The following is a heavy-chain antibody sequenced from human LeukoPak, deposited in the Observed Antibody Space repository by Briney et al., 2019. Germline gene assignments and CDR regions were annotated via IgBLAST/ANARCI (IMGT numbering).Heavy chain of an antibody. V-gene: IGHV1-24*01. CDR2: FGPEDGET. CDR3: ATPDSSGYYFGRVFDY. CDR1: GYTLTELS. Sequence: ASVKVSCKVSGYTLTELSMHWVRQAPGKGLEWMGGFGPEDGETIYAQKFQGRVTMTEDTSTDTAYMELSSLRSEDTAVYYCATPDSSGYYFGRVFDYWGQGTLVTVSS. D-gene: IGHD3-22*01. J-gene: IGHJ4*02.